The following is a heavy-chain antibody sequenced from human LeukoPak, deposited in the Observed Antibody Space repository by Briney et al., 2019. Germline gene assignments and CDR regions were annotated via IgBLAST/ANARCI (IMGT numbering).Heavy chain of an antibody. V-gene: IGHV3-7*01. CDR1: GFTFSSYW. D-gene: IGHD6-19*01. CDR3: ARDQVAVAGGYYCYYGMDV. J-gene: IGHJ6*02. Sequence: PGGSLRLSCAASGFTFSSYWMSWVRQAPGKGLEWVANIKQDGSEKYYVDSVKGRFTISRDNAKNSLYLQMNSLRAEDTAVYYCARDQVAVAGGYYCYYGMDVWGQGTTVTVSS. CDR2: IKQDGSEK.